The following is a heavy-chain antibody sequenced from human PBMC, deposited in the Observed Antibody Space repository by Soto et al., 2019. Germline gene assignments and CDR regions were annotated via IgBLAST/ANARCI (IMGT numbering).Heavy chain of an antibody. D-gene: IGHD2-15*01. Sequence: SETLSLTCADSGGSISSSNWWSWVRQPPGKGLEWIGYIYHSGSTYYNPSLKSRVTISVDRSKNQFSLKLSSVTAADTAVYYCARDCSGGSCYSTDYGMDVWGQGTTVTAP. CDR2: IYHSGST. V-gene: IGHV4-4*02. J-gene: IGHJ6*02. CDR3: ARDCSGGSCYSTDYGMDV. CDR1: GGSISSSNW.